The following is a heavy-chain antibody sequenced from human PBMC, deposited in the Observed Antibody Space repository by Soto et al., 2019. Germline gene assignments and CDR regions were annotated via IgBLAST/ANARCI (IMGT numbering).Heavy chain of an antibody. J-gene: IGHJ6*02. Sequence: GPSVKVSCKASGYTFTSYAMHWVRQAPGQRLEWMGWINAGNGNTKYSQKFQGRVTITRDTSASTAYMELSSLRSEDTAVYYCARGTGTIGGYYYYYGMDVWGQGTMVTVSS. V-gene: IGHV1-3*01. CDR2: INAGNGNT. CDR1: GYTFTSYA. CDR3: ARGTGTIGGYYYYYGMDV. D-gene: IGHD1-7*01.